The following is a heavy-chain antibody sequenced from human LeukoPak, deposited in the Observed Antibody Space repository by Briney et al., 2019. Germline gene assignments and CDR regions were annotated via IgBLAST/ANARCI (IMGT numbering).Heavy chain of an antibody. J-gene: IGHJ6*04. CDR3: ARDRGGYDILTGYYYYYYGMDV. CDR2: ISSSSSYI. CDR1: GFTFSSYS. V-gene: IGHV3-21*01. Sequence: GGSLRLSCAASGFTFSSYSMNWVRQAPGKGLEWVSSISSSSSYIYYADSVKGRFIISRDNAKNSLYLQMNSLRAEDTAVYYCARDRGGYDILTGYYYYYYGMDVWGKGSTVTVSS. D-gene: IGHD3-9*01.